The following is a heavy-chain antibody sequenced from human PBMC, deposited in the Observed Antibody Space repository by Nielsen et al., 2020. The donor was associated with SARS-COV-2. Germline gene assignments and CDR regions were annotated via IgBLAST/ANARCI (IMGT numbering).Heavy chain of an antibody. CDR1: GGSFSSGGSS. V-gene: IGHV4-31*03. J-gene: IGHJ5*02. D-gene: IGHD6-19*01. CDR2: RHYTGNT. CDR3: ATGAGWFDP. Sequence: SETLSLTCSVSGGSFSSGGSSYSWIRQHPGKGLEWIGLRHYTGNTYYNPSLQSRLFISVDTSKNQFSLRLSPVTAADTAVYYCATGAGWFDPWGQGTRVTVSS.